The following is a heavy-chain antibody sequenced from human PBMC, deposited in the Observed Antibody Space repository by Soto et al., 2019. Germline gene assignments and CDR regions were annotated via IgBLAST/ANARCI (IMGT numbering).Heavy chain of an antibody. CDR3: ARASGYCSGGSCPVRWFDP. V-gene: IGHV4-30-2*01. CDR2: IYHSGST. CDR1: GGSISSGGYS. Sequence: QLQLQESGSGLVKPSQTLSLTCAVSGGSISSGGYSWSWIRQPPGKGLEWIGDIYHSGSTYYNPSLKSRVTISVVRSKKQFSLKLSSVTAADTAVYYCARASGYCSGGSCPVRWFDPWGQGTLVTVSS. D-gene: IGHD2-15*01. J-gene: IGHJ5*02.